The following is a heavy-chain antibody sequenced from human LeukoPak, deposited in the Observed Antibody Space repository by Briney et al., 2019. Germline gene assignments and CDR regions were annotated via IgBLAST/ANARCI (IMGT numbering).Heavy chain of an antibody. CDR3: AKPVDGASVQRYFQH. Sequence: GGSLRLSCAASGFTFSRYAMSWVRQAPGKGLEWVSAISGGGDNTYYADSVRGRFAISRDNSKNTLFLQMNSLRAEDTAIYYCAKPVDGASVQRYFQHWGQGTLVTVSS. J-gene: IGHJ1*01. CDR2: ISGGGDNT. D-gene: IGHD1-1*01. V-gene: IGHV3-23*01. CDR1: GFTFSRYA.